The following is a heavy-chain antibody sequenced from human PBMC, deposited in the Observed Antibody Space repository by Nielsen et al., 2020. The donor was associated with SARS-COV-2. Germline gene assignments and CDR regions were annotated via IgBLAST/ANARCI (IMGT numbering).Heavy chain of an antibody. Sequence: SVKVSCKASGGTFSSYAIGWVRQAPGQGLEWMGGIIPIFGTANYAQKLQGRVTMTTDTSTSTAYMELRSLRSDDTAVYYCARGDVDTAIHWFDPWGQGTLVTVSS. CDR2: IIPIFGTA. V-gene: IGHV1-69*05. D-gene: IGHD5-18*01. CDR3: ARGDVDTAIHWFDP. CDR1: GGTFSSYA. J-gene: IGHJ5*02.